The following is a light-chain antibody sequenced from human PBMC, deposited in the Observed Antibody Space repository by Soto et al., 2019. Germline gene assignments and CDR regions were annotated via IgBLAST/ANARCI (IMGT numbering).Light chain of an antibody. J-gene: IGKJ1*01. V-gene: IGKV1-5*01. CDR3: QQYNSYVWT. CDR2: DAS. Sequence: DIQMTQSPSTLSASVGDRVTITCRASQSISSWLAWYQQKPGKAPKLLIYDASSLESGVPSRFSGSGSGTEFTLTISILQPDDFATYYCQQYNSYVWTFGQGTKVEIK. CDR1: QSISSW.